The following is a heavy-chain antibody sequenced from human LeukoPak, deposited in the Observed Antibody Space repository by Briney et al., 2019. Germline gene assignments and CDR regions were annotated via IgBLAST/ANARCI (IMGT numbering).Heavy chain of an antibody. CDR3: ARDCSAGSCYSAFDY. J-gene: IGHJ4*02. V-gene: IGHV3-21*01. CDR1: GFTFSSYI. Sequence: PGGALRLSCAASGFTFSSYIMNWVRQAPGRGLEWVSSISSSSSYIYYADSVKGRFTISRANAKTSLNLKMTSLRAEDTAVYYCARDCSAGSCYSAFDYWGQGTLVTVSS. CDR2: ISSSSSYI. D-gene: IGHD2-15*01.